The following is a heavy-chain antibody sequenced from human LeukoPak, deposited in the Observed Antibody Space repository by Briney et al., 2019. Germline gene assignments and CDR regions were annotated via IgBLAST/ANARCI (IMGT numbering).Heavy chain of an antibody. Sequence: EASVKVSCKASGGTFSSYAISWVRQAPGQGLEWMGRIIPILGIANYAQKFQGRVTITADKSTSTAYMELSSLRSEDPAVYYCATSIVVVTAIRDYFDYWGQGTLVTVSS. CDR1: GGTFSSYA. V-gene: IGHV1-69*04. D-gene: IGHD2-21*02. CDR3: ATSIVVVTAIRDYFDY. CDR2: IIPILGIA. J-gene: IGHJ4*02.